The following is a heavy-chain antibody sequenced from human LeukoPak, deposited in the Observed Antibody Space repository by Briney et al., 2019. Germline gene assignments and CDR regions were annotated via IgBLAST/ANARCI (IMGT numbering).Heavy chain of an antibody. J-gene: IGHJ6*03. CDR1: GFTFSSYG. D-gene: IGHD6-13*01. CDR2: IWYDGSNK. CDR3: AKDNRFSSSWYYHYYMDV. V-gene: IGHV3-33*06. Sequence: PGGSLRLSCAASGFTFSSYGMHWVRQAPGKGLEWVAVIWYDGSNKYYADSVKGRFTISRDNSKNTLYLQMSSLRAEDTAVYYCAKDNRFSSSWYYHYYMDVWGKGTTVTVSS.